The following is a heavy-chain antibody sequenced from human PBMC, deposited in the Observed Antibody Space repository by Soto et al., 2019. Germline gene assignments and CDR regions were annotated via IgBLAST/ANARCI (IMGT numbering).Heavy chain of an antibody. D-gene: IGHD3-10*01. CDR1: GGTFSSYA. Sequence: QVQLVQSGAEVKKPGFSVKVSCKASGGTFSSYAISWVRQAPGQGLEWRGGIIPIFGTANYAQKFQGRVTITADESTSTAYMELSSLRSEDTAVYYCARVGGDGSGSYPYFDYWGQGTLVTVSS. CDR3: ARVGGDGSGSYPYFDY. CDR2: IIPIFGTA. V-gene: IGHV1-69*12. J-gene: IGHJ4*02.